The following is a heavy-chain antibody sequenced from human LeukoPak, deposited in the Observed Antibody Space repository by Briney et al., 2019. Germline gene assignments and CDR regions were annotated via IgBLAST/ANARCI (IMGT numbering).Heavy chain of an antibody. J-gene: IGHJ6*02. CDR1: GFTFSDYY. CDR2: ISSSGSTI. D-gene: IGHD1-26*01. CDR3: AGVRRDQGAPYYYYGMDV. V-gene: IGHV3-11*01. Sequence: GGSLRLSCAASGFTFSDYYMSWIRQAPGKGLEWVSYISSSGSTIYYADSVKGRFTISRDNAKNSLYLQMNSLRAEDTAVYYCAGVRRDQGAPYYYYGMDVWGQGTTVTVSS.